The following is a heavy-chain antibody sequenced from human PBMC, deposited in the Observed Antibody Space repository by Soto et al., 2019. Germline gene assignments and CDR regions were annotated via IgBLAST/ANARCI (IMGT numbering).Heavy chain of an antibody. Sequence: QVQLVQSGAEVKKPGASVKVSCKASGYTFTSYYMHWVRQAPGQGLEWMGIINPSGGSTSYAQKFQGRVTMTRDTSTSTVYMELSSLRSEDTAVYYCARYPLTITMIDEYYFDYWGQGTLVTVSS. CDR3: ARYPLTITMIDEYYFDY. V-gene: IGHV1-46*01. CDR1: GYTFTSYY. D-gene: IGHD3-22*01. J-gene: IGHJ4*02. CDR2: INPSGGST.